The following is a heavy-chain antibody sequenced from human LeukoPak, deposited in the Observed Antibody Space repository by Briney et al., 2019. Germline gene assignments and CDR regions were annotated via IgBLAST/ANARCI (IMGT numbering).Heavy chain of an antibody. J-gene: IGHJ3*02. CDR2: ISAYNGNT. CDR3: ARRRLGYCSSTSCYPNRAIHYDAFDI. Sequence: GASVKVSCKASGYTFTSYGISWVRQAPGQGLEWMGWISAYNGNTNYAQKLQGRVTMTTDTSTSTAYMELRSLRSDDTAVYYCARRRLGYCSSTSCYPNRAIHYDAFDIWGQGTMVTVSS. D-gene: IGHD2-2*01. V-gene: IGHV1-18*01. CDR1: GYTFTSYG.